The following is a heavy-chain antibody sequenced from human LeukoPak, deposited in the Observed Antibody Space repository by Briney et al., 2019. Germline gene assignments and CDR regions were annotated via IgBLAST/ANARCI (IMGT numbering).Heavy chain of an antibody. D-gene: IGHD4-17*01. J-gene: IGHJ3*02. Sequence: AGESLKISCKGSGYSFTSYWIGWVRQMPGKGLEWMGIIYPGDSDTRYSPSFQGQVTISADKSISTAYLQWSSLKASDTAMYYCARRSGDYTPGDAFDIWGQGTMVSVSS. V-gene: IGHV5-51*01. CDR2: IYPGDSDT. CDR3: ARRSGDYTPGDAFDI. CDR1: GYSFTSYW.